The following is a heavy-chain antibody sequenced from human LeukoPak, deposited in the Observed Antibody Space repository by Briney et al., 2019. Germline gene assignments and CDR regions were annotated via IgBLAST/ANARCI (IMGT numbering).Heavy chain of an antibody. CDR3: ARDPLSSTTSQNWFDP. J-gene: IGHJ5*02. CDR1: GYTFTSYY. V-gene: IGHV1-46*01. CDR2: INPSGGST. D-gene: IGHD2-2*01. Sequence: ASVKVSCKASGYTFTSYYIHWVRQAPGQGLEWMGIINPSGGSTSYTQKFQGRVTMTTDTSTSTAYMELKSLRSDDTAVYYCARDPLSSTTSQNWFDPWGQGTLVTVSS.